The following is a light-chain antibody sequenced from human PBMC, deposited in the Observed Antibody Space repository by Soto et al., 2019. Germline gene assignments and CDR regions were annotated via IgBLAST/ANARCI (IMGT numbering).Light chain of an antibody. J-gene: IGKJ4*01. CDR1: QSIGRF. CDR3: QQSFTTPLT. Sequence: DIQMTQSPSSLSASVGDRVTITCRASQSIGRFLNWHQQKPGKAPNVLINDASTLRSGVPSRFSGSGSGTDFNLTINSLQPEDFATYFCQQSFTTPLTFGGGTKVEIK. CDR2: DAS. V-gene: IGKV1-39*01.